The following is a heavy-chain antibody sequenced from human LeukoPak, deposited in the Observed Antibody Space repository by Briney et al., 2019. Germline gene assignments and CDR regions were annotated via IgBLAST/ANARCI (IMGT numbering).Heavy chain of an antibody. CDR1: GGSLSSYD. D-gene: IGHD6-25*01. J-gene: IGHJ5*02. CDR3: AGHSSGVRGWFDP. CDR2: TYYSGNP. V-gene: IGHV4-59*08. Sequence: PSETLTLTCAVSGGSLSSYDWSWIRQPPGKGLEWIGYTYYSGNPNYNPSLKSRVTISVDTFKSQFSLNLTSVTAADTAVYYCAGHSSGVRGWFDPWGQGTLVTVSS.